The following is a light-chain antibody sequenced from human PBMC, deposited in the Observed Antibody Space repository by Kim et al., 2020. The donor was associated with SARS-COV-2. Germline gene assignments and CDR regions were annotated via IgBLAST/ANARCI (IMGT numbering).Light chain of an antibody. J-gene: IGKJ2*01. CDR2: GAS. Sequence: EIVLTQSPGTLSLSPGERATLSCRASQSVSSNYLAWYQGKPGQAPRLLIFGASSRATGIPDRFSGSGSGTDFTLTISRLEPEDFAVYYCQQYGSSPYTFGQGTKLE. CDR3: QQYGSSPYT. CDR1: QSVSSNY. V-gene: IGKV3-20*01.